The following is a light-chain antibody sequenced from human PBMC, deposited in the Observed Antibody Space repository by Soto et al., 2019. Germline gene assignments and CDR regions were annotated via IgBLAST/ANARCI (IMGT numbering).Light chain of an antibody. CDR3: QQRSNWPPSWT. J-gene: IGKJ1*01. CDR1: QSVSSN. V-gene: IGKV3-11*01. Sequence: EIVMTQSPATLSVSPGERVILSCRASQSVSSNLAWYQQKPGQAPRLLIYDASTRATGIPARFSGSGSGTDFTLTISSLEPEDFAVYYCQQRSNWPPSWTFGQGTKVDIK. CDR2: DAS.